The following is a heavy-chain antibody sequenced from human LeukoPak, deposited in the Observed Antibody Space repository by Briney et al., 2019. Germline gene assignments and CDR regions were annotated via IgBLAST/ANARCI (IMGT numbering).Heavy chain of an antibody. J-gene: IGHJ3*02. V-gene: IGHV3-15*01. CDR1: GFAFTNAW. CDR2: SKSESDGGTT. Sequence: PGWSLTLSCPASGFAFTNAWMNWVRQAQGKGPAGVGRSKSESDGGTTDYNTPVKGRFIISRDDSRSTLYLQMNSLKSEDTAVYYCTTDAVARDAFDIWGQGTTVTVSS. CDR3: TTDAVARDAFDI.